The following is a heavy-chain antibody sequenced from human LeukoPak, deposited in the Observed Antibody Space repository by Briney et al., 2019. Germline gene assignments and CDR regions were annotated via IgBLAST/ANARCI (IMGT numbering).Heavy chain of an antibody. Sequence: SETLSLTCAVYGGSFSGYYWSWIRQPPGKGLEWIGEINHSGSTNYNPSLKSRVTISVDTSKNQFSLKLSSVTAAGTAVYYCARGTIVVFDYWGQGTLVTVSS. V-gene: IGHV4-34*01. CDR1: GGSFSGYY. CDR2: INHSGST. D-gene: IGHD2-21*01. CDR3: ARGTIVVFDY. J-gene: IGHJ4*02.